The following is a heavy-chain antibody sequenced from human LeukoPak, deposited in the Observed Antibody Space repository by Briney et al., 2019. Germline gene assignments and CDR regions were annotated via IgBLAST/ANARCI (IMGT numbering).Heavy chain of an antibody. CDR2: IYPGDSDT. V-gene: IGHV5-51*01. CDR3: ARHNCQRKLAVLTKSSTSCYRAGSYYFDY. CDR1: GYSFTSYW. Sequence: GESLKISCKGSGYSFTSYWIGWVRQMPGKGLEWMGIIYPGDSDTRYSPSFQGQVTISADKSISTAYLQWSSLKASDTAMYYCARHNCQRKLAVLTKSSTSCYRAGSYYFDYWGQGTLVTVSS. J-gene: IGHJ4*02. D-gene: IGHD2-2*02.